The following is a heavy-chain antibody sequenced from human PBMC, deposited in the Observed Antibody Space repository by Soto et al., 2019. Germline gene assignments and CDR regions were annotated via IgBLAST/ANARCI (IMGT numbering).Heavy chain of an antibody. D-gene: IGHD2-2*01. V-gene: IGHV3-23*01. CDR1: GFTFSSYA. CDR3: AKCGRGSATCYGGFDI. CDR2: ISASGGST. J-gene: IGHJ3*02. Sequence: GGSLRLSCAASGFTFSSYAMYWVRQAPGRGLEWVSGISASGGSTFYADSVKGRFTISRDNSKKTLFLQMNSLRAEDTALYYCAKCGRGSATCYGGFDIWGQGTMVTVSS.